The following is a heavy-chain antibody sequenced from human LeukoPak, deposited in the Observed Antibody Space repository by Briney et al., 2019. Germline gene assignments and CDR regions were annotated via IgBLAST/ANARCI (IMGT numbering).Heavy chain of an antibody. CDR2: MNPNSGNT. Sequence: ASVKVSCKASGYTFTSYDINWVRQATGQGLEWMGWMNPNSGNTGYAQKFQGRVTMTRNTSISTACMELSSLRSEDTAVYYCARGLFRYCSGGSCYSYYYGMDVWGQGTTVTVSS. CDR3: ARGLFRYCSGGSCYSYYYGMDV. J-gene: IGHJ6*02. D-gene: IGHD2-15*01. V-gene: IGHV1-8*01. CDR1: GYTFTSYD.